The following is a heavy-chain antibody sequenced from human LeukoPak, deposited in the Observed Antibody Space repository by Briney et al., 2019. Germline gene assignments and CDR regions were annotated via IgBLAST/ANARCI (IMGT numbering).Heavy chain of an antibody. D-gene: IGHD2-2*01. Sequence: ASVKVSCKASGYTFTGYYMHWVRQAPGQGLEWMGWINPNSGGTNYAQKFQGRVTMTRDTSISIAYMELSRLRSEDTAVYYCARDRGLSSTSRLYYYYYMDVWGKGTTVTISS. V-gene: IGHV1-2*02. CDR3: ARDRGLSSTSRLYYYYYMDV. J-gene: IGHJ6*03. CDR1: GYTFTGYY. CDR2: INPNSGGT.